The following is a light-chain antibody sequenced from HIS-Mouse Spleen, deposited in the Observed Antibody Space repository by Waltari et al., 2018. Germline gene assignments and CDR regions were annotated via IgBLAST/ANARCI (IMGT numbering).Light chain of an antibody. CDR2: EGS. Sequence: QSALTQPASVSGSPGQSITISCTGTSSDVGRYNLVSWYHQHPGKAPKLMIYEGSKRPSGVSNRFSGSKSGNTASLTISGLQAEDEADYYCCSYAGSSPWVFGGGTKLTVL. CDR1: SSDVGRYNL. CDR3: CSYAGSSPWV. V-gene: IGLV2-23*01. J-gene: IGLJ3*02.